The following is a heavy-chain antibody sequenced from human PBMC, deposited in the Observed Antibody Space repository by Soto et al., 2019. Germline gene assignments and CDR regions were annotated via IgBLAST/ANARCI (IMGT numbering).Heavy chain of an antibody. CDR2: IYNSEST. CDR3: ARVWRYCSGGSCYRAFDF. D-gene: IGHD2-15*01. CDR1: GGSISSYY. Sequence: SETLSLTCTVSGGSISSYYWSWIRQPPGKGLEWIGYIYNSESTNYNPSLKSRVTISVDTSKNQFSLKLSSVTAADTAVYYCARVWRYCSGGSCYRAFDFWGQGTLVTVSS. V-gene: IGHV4-59*01. J-gene: IGHJ4*02.